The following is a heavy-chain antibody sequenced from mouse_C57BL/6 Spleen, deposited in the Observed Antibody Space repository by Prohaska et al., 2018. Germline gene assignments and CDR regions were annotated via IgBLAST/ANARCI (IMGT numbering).Heavy chain of an antibody. V-gene: IGHV1-19*01. Sequence: HGKSLEWIGVINPYNGGTSYNQKFKGKATLTVDKSSSTAYMELNSLTSEDSAVYYCARGEAITTVVATDFDVWGTGTTVTVSS. CDR2: INPYNGGT. J-gene: IGHJ1*03. D-gene: IGHD1-1*01. CDR3: ARGEAITTVVATDFDV.